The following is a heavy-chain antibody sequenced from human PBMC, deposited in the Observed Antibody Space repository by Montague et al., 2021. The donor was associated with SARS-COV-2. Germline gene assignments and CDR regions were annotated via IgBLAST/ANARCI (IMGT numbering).Heavy chain of an antibody. CDR3: ARRNYCSSSSCYNGGFDN. V-gene: IGHV4-59*11. D-gene: IGHD2-2*01. J-gene: IGHJ3*02. CDR2: LDHSGNT. Sequence: SETLSLTCSVSGGSISGHYWSWIRQPPGKGLEWIGNLDHSGNTKYNPSLKSRATISVDTSKNQFALRLSSVTAADTAVYYCARRNYCSSSSCYNGGFDNWGQGAVVTVSS. CDR1: GGSISGHY.